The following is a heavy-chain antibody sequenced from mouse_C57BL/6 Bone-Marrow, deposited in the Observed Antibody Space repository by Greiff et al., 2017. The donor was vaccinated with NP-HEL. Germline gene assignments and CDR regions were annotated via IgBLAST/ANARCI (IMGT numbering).Heavy chain of an antibody. Sequence: EVQLQQSGAELVKPGASVKLSCTASGFNIKDYYMHWVKQRTEQGLEWIGRLDPEDGETKYAPKFQGKATITADPSSNTAYLQLSSLTAEDTAVYYCARLGGSGYPLYFDYWGQGTTLTVSS. D-gene: IGHD3-2*02. J-gene: IGHJ2*01. V-gene: IGHV14-2*01. CDR2: LDPEDGET. CDR3: ARLGGSGYPLYFDY. CDR1: GFNIKDYY.